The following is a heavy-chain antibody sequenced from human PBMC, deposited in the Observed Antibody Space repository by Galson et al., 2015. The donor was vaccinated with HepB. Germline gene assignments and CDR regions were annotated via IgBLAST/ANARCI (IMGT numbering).Heavy chain of an antibody. CDR2: INPSGGST. Sequence: SVKVSCKASGYTFTSYYMHWVRQAPGQGLEWMGIINPSGGSTSYAQKFQGRVTMTRDTSTSTVYMELSSLRSEDTAVYYCASGGGLVVPAAKGHWYFDLWGRGTLVTVSS. CDR3: ASGGGLVVPAAKGHWYFDL. D-gene: IGHD2-2*01. V-gene: IGHV1-46*01. J-gene: IGHJ2*01. CDR1: GYTFTSYY.